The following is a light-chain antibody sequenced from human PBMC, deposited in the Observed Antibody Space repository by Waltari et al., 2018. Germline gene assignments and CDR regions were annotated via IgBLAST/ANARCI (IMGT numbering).Light chain of an antibody. CDR1: QSISKY. V-gene: IGKV3-20*01. J-gene: IGKJ1*01. CDR3: QNHERLPAT. CDR2: AAS. Sequence: EVVLTQSPGTLSLSQGERATLSCGASQSISKYLVWYQQRPGKAPRLLIYAASTRATGIPDRFSGSGFGTDFSLTISRLEPEDFAVYYCQNHERLPATFGQGTRVEIK.